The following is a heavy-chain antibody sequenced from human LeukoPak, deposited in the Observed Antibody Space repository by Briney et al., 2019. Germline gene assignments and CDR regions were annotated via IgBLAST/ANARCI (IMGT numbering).Heavy chain of an antibody. D-gene: IGHD6-13*01. CDR1: GFSLRTSGVG. CDR2: IYWDDDK. Sequence: GPTLANLTQTLTLTGTFSGFSLRTSGVGVGWIRQPPGKAMKRLALIYWDDDKRYSPSLKSRLTITKDTSKNQVVLTMTNMDPVDTAAYYCAHGLDSSSWPYSFDYWGQGTLVTVSS. J-gene: IGHJ4*02. V-gene: IGHV2-5*02. CDR3: AHGLDSSSWPYSFDY.